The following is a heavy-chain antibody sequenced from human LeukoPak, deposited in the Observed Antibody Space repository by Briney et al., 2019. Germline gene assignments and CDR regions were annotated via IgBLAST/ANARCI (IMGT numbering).Heavy chain of an antibody. V-gene: IGHV3-66*01. D-gene: IGHD6-19*01. CDR2: IYGGGST. Sequence: GGSLRLSCAASGFTVSSNYMSWVRQAPGKGLKWVSLIYGGGSTYYADSVRGRFTISRDNAKNSLYLQMDSLRAEDTAVYYCARFETVAAKPFEYWGQGALVTVSS. CDR3: ARFETVAAKPFEY. CDR1: GFTVSSNY. J-gene: IGHJ4*02.